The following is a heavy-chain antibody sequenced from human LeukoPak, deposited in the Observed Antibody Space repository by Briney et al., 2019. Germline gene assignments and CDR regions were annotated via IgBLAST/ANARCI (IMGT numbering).Heavy chain of an antibody. CDR2: INWNGGST. CDR1: GFTFDDYG. CDR3: ARAKRYFDWSSGSWFDP. D-gene: IGHD3-9*01. J-gene: IGHJ5*02. Sequence: GGSLRLSCAASGFTFDDYGMSWVRQAPGKGLEWDSGINWNGGSTGYADSVKGRFTISRDNAKNSLYLQMNSLRAEDTALYHCARAKRYFDWSSGSWFDPWGQGTLVTVSS. V-gene: IGHV3-20*01.